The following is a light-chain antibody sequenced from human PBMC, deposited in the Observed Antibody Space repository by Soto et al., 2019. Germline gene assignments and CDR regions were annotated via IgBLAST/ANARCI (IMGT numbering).Light chain of an antibody. V-gene: IGKV3-20*01. CDR3: HQHETSPPT. CDR1: QTVNSPY. CDR2: GAS. J-gene: IGKJ3*01. Sequence: EIVLTQSPGTLSLSPGESGILSCRTSQTVNSPYLAWYQQKPGQAPRLLISGASTRATGIPDRFSGSGSGTEFTLTISRLESEDFAVYYCHQHETSPPTFGPGTKVHVK.